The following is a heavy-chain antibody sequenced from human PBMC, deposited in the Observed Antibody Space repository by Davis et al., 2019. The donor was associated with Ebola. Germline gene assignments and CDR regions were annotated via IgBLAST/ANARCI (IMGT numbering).Heavy chain of an antibody. CDR2: INPNSGGT. D-gene: IGHD3-3*01. V-gene: IGHV1-2*02. CDR3: ARDWSGY. J-gene: IGHJ4*02. Sequence: ASVTVSCKASGYTFTGYYMHWVRQAPGQGLEWMGWINPNSGGTNYAQKFQGRVTMTTDTSTSTAYMELRSLRSDDTAVYYCARDWSGYWGQGTLVTVSS. CDR1: GYTFTGYY.